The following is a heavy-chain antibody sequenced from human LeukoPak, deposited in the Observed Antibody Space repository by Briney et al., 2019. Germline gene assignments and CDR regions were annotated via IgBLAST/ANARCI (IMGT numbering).Heavy chain of an antibody. D-gene: IGHD6-13*01. CDR3: AKDRYSGLNTIDY. J-gene: IGHJ4*02. CDR1: GFMFSSYA. V-gene: IGHV3-64*04. Sequence: PGGSLRLSCSASGFMFSSYAMHWVRQAPGKGLEYVSGINKNGGSTSYADPVKGRFTISRDNSKSTLYLQMNSLRAEDTAVYYCAKDRYSGLNTIDYWGQGTLVTVSS. CDR2: INKNGGST.